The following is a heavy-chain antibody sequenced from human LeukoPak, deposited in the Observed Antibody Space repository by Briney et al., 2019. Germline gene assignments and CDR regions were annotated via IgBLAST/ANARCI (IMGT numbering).Heavy chain of an antibody. CDR3: ARDLIAVTTIFYGMDV. CDR2: IYSGGST. Sequence: GSLRLSCAASGFTVSSNYISWVRQAPGKGLEWVSVIYSGGSTCYADSVKGRFTISRDNSKNTLYLQMNSLRAEDTAVYYCARDLIAVTTIFYGMDVWGQGTTVTVSS. V-gene: IGHV3-66*01. J-gene: IGHJ6*02. CDR1: GFTVSSNY. D-gene: IGHD4-11*01.